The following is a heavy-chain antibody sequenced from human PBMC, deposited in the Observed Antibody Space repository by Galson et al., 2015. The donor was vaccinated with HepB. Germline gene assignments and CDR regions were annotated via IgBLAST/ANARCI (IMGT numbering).Heavy chain of an antibody. CDR2: IVVGSGNT. V-gene: IGHV1-58*02. CDR1: GFTFTSSA. D-gene: IGHD3-10*01. CDR3: AADIWFGETYYYYYGMDV. J-gene: IGHJ6*02. Sequence: SVKVSCKASGFTFTSSAMQWVRQARGQRLEWIGWIVVGSGNTNYAQKFQERVTITRDMSTSTAYMELSSLRSEDTAVYYCAADIWFGETYYYYYGMDVWGQGTTVTVSS.